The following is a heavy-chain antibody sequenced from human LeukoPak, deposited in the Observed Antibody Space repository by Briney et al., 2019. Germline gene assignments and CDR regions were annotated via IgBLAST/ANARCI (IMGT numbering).Heavy chain of an antibody. CDR2: ISAYNGNT. V-gene: IGHV1-18*01. J-gene: IGHJ6*02. Sequence: ASVKVSCKASGYTFTSYGISWVRQAPGQGLEWMGWISAYNGNTNYAQKLQGRVTMTTDTSTSTAYMELRSLRSDDTAVYYCARDRYSSSLYYYYGMDVWGQGTTVTVSS. CDR1: GYTFTSYG. CDR3: ARDRYSSSLYYYYGMDV. D-gene: IGHD6-13*01.